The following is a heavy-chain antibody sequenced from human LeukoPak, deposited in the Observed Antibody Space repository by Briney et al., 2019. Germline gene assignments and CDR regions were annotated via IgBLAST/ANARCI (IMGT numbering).Heavy chain of an antibody. V-gene: IGHV3-53*01. Sequence: GGSLRLSCAASGFNVSRNYMSWVRQAPGKGLEWLSVIYSSGTTYYADSVKGRFTISRDNSKNTLYMQMNSLTAEDTAVYYCATESVDLFDYWGQGTLVTVSS. D-gene: IGHD4-23*01. CDR2: IYSSGTT. J-gene: IGHJ4*02. CDR1: GFNVSRNY. CDR3: ATESVDLFDY.